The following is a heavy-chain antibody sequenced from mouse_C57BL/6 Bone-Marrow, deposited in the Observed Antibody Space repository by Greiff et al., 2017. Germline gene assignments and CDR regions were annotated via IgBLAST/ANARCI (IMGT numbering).Heavy chain of an antibody. CDR1: GYTFTSYW. CDR2: IDPSDSET. D-gene: IGHD1-1*01. Sequence: QVQLQQPGAELVRPGSSVKLSCKASGYTFTSYWMHWVKQRPIQGLEWIGNIDPSDSETHYNQKFKDKATLTVDKSSSTASMQLSSLTSEDSAVYYCARCYYGSSPFDYWGQGTTLTVSS. V-gene: IGHV1-52*01. J-gene: IGHJ2*01. CDR3: ARCYYGSSPFDY.